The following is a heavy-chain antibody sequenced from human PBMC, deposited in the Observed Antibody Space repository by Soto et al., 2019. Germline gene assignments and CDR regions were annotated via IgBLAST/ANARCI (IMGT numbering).Heavy chain of an antibody. V-gene: IGHV5-51*01. CDR2: IYPGDSDT. CDR1: GYSFTRYW. Sequence: PGESLKISCKGSGYSFTRYWIGWVRQMPGKGLEWMGIIYPGDSDTRYSPSFQGQVTISADKSISTAYLQWSSLKASDTAMYYCARLSITIFGVVASGMDVWGQGTTVTSP. D-gene: IGHD3-3*01. J-gene: IGHJ6*02. CDR3: ARLSITIFGVVASGMDV.